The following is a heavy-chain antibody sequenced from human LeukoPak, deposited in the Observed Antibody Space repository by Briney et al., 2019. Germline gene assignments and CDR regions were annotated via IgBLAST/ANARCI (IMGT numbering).Heavy chain of an antibody. CDR2: INHSGST. V-gene: IGHV4-34*01. CDR3: ARGRGDYVRWYFDL. CDR1: GGSFRGYY. D-gene: IGHD4-17*01. Sequence: PSETLSLTCAVYGGSFRGYYWSWIRQPPGKGLEWIGEINHSGSTNYNPSLKSRVTIPVDTSKNQFSLKLSSVTAADTAVYYCARGRGDYVRWYFDLWGRGTLVTVSS. J-gene: IGHJ2*01.